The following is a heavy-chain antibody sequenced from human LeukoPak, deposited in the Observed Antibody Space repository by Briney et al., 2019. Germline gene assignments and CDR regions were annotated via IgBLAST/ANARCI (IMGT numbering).Heavy chain of an antibody. J-gene: IGHJ5*02. CDR2: ISSSSSYI. V-gene: IGHV3-21*01. Sequence: GSLRLSCAASGFTFSSYSMNWVRQAPGKGLEWVSSISSSSSYIYYADSVKGRFTISRDNAKNSLYLQMNSLRAEDTAVYYCARGPYLGYCSSTSCYNNWFDPWGQGTLVTVSS. CDR1: GFTFSSYS. D-gene: IGHD2-2*01. CDR3: ARGPYLGYCSSTSCYNNWFDP.